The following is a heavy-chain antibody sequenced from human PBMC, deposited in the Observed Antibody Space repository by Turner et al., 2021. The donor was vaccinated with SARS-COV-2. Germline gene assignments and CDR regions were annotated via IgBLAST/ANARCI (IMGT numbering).Heavy chain of an antibody. CDR2: MNPNSGNT. D-gene: IGHD5-18*01. V-gene: IGHV1-8*01. CDR3: ARTFTAMVRVDY. J-gene: IGHJ4*02. CDR1: GYTFTSYD. Sequence: QVQLVQSGAEVKKPGASVKDPGKASGYTFTSYDINWVRQATGQGLEWMGWMNPNSGNTGYAQKFQGRVTMTRNTSISTAYMELSSLRSADTAVYYCARTFTAMVRVDYWGQGTLVTVSS.